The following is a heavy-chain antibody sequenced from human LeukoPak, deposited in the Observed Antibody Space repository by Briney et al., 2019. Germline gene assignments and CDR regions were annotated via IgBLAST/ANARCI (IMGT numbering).Heavy chain of an antibody. D-gene: IGHD3-10*01. J-gene: IGHJ4*02. V-gene: IGHV3-74*01. CDR1: GFTFNNYW. Sequence: GGSLRLSCAASGFTFNNYWMHWVRQVPGKGLVWVSRINSNASRTSYADSAKGRFTISRDNAKNTLFLQMDSLRAEDTAVYYCARGNFYSASGSSPLDYWGQGTVVTVSS. CDR3: ARGNFYSASGSSPLDY. CDR2: INSNASRT.